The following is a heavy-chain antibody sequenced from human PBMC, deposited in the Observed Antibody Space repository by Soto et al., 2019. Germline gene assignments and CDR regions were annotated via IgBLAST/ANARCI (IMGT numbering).Heavy chain of an antibody. J-gene: IGHJ6*02. CDR3: ARGDIVLMVYASYGMDV. CDR1: GYTFTSYA. V-gene: IGHV1-3*05. Sequence: QVQLVQSGAEEKKPGASVKVSCKASGYTFTSYAMHWVRQAPGQRLEWMGWINAGNGNTKYSQKFQGRVTITRDTSASTAYMELGSLRSEDTAVYYCARGDIVLMVYASYGMDVWGQGTTVTVSS. D-gene: IGHD2-8*01. CDR2: INAGNGNT.